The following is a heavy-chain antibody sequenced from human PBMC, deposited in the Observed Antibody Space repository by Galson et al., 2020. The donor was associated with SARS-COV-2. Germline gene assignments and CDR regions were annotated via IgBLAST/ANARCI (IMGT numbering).Heavy chain of an antibody. Sequence: SGPTLVKPTQTLTLTCTFSGFSLSTSGVGVGWIRQPPGKALEWLALIYWDDDKRYSPSLKSRLTITKDTSKNQVVLTMTNMDPVDTATYYCAHSWDRKFDWLLGAGWVSRTFDYWGQGTLVTVSS. CDR2: IYWDDDK. D-gene: IGHD3-9*01. J-gene: IGHJ4*02. V-gene: IGHV2-5*02. CDR1: GFSLSTSGVG. CDR3: AHSWDRKFDWLLGAGWVSRTFDY.